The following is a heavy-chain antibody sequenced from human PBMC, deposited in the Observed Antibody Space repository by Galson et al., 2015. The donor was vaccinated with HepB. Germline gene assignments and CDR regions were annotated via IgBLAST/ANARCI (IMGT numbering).Heavy chain of an antibody. J-gene: IGHJ4*02. CDR1: TFIFNTYS. D-gene: IGHD5-12*01. CDR3: VSLRGNDLKPLDY. CDR2: ISSSSTTI. V-gene: IGHV3-48*04. Sequence: SLRLSCAASTFIFNTYSMNWVRQAPGKGLEWVSYISSSSTTIYYADSVKGRFTISRDNAKNSLYLQMNSLRAEDTAVYYCVSLRGNDLKPLDYWGQGTLVTVSS.